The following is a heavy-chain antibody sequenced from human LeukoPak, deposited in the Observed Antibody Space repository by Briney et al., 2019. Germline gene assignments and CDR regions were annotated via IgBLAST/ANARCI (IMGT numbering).Heavy chain of an antibody. V-gene: IGHV3-64*01. Sequence: PGGSLRLSCAASGFTFSSYAMHWVRQAPGKGLEYVSAISSNGDSTYYANSVKGRFTISRDNSKNTLYLQMGSLRAEDMAVYYCARDRLPSGYYPNCFDPWGQGTLVTVSS. J-gene: IGHJ5*02. CDR3: ARDRLPSGYYPNCFDP. CDR2: ISSNGDST. CDR1: GFTFSSYA. D-gene: IGHD3-22*01.